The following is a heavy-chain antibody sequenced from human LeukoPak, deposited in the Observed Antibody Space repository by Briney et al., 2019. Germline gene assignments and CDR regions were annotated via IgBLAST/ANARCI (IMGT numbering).Heavy chain of an antibody. CDR1: GYTFTSYG. V-gene: IGHV1-18*01. J-gene: IGHJ3*02. D-gene: IGHD4-17*01. CDR2: ISAYNGNT. Sequence: ASVKVSCKASGYTFTSYGISWVRQAPGQGLEWMGWISAYNGNTNYALKLQGRVTMTTDTSTSTAYMELRSLRSDDTAVYYCAVTTVTLVAFDIWGQGTMVTVSS. CDR3: AVTTVTLVAFDI.